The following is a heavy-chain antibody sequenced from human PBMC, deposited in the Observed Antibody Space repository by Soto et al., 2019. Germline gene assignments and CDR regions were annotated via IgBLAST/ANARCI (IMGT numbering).Heavy chain of an antibody. J-gene: IGHJ5*02. D-gene: IGHD3-10*01. V-gene: IGHV2-5*02. CDR1: GFSLSTSGVG. Sequence: QITLKEPGPTLVKPTQTLTLTCTFSGFSLSTSGVGVGWIRQPPGKALEWLALIYWDDDKRYSPSLKSRLTITKDTSKNQVVLTMTNMDPVDTATYYCALTYYGSGSYYNVRWFDPWGQGTLVTVSS. CDR2: IYWDDDK. CDR3: ALTYYGSGSYYNVRWFDP.